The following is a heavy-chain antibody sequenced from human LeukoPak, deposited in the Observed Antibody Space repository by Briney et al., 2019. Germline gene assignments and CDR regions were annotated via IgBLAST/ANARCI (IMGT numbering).Heavy chain of an antibody. D-gene: IGHD5-18*01. CDR2: IYTSGST. V-gene: IGHV4-61*02. CDR1: SGSISSNNHF. Sequence: SETLSLTCTVSSGSISSNNHFWSWIRQPAGKGLEWIGRIYTSGSTNYNPSLKSRVTISVDTSKNQFSLKLSSVTAADTAVYYCAREDTARRYYFDYWGQGTLVTVSS. CDR3: AREDTARRYYFDY. J-gene: IGHJ4*02.